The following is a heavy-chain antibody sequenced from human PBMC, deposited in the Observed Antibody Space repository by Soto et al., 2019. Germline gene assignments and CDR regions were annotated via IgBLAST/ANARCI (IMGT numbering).Heavy chain of an antibody. CDR2: ISAYNGDT. V-gene: IGHV1-18*04. CDR1: GYTFTHYG. Sequence: GASVKVSCKASGYTFTHYGINWVRQAPGQGLEWMGWISAYNGDTNYAQKLQGRVTMTTDTSTSTAYMELRSLRSDDTALYYCARDMNTVAHGRREEYYWGQGTLVTVS. D-gene: IGHD4-17*01. CDR3: ARDMNTVAHGRREEYY. J-gene: IGHJ4*02.